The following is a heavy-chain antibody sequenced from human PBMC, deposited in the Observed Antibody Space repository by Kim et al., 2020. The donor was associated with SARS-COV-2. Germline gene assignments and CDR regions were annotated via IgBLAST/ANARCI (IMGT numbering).Heavy chain of an antibody. CDR3: ARVRASGYTVDY. D-gene: IGHD2-2*02. V-gene: IGHV3-48*02. CDR1: GFTFSIYS. J-gene: IGHJ4*02. Sequence: GGSLRLSCAASGFTFSIYSIDWVRRAPGKGLEWIISISSTSRNIYYADSVKGRFTVTRDHAESSVYLQMDSLTDEDTAIYYCARVRASGYTVDYWGQGTPVTGSS. CDR2: ISSTSRNI.